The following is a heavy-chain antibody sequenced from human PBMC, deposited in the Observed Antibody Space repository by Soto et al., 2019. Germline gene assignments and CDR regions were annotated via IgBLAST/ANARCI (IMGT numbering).Heavy chain of an antibody. D-gene: IGHD5-12*01. CDR1: GGSISSGGYY. CDR3: ARDPLEVATTNEYYYGMDV. J-gene: IGHJ6*02. CDR2: IYYSGST. Sequence: QVQLQESGPGLVKPSQTLSLTCTVSGGSISSGGYYWSWIRQHPGKGLEWIGYIYYSGSTYYNPSLKSRVTISVDTSKNQFSLKLSSVTAADTAVYYCARDPLEVATTNEYYYGMDVWGQGTTVTVSS. V-gene: IGHV4-31*03.